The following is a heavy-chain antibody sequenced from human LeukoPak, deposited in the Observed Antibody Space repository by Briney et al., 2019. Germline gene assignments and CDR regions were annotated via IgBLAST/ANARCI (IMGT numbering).Heavy chain of an antibody. Sequence: SETLSLTCTVSGGSISSSYYYWGWIRQPPGKGLEWIGYIFYLGNTYYTPSLKSRVTISVDTSKNQFSLKLSSVTAADTAVYYCARKYPDHWFDPWGQGTLVTVSS. J-gene: IGHJ5*02. V-gene: IGHV4-30-4*08. CDR1: GGSISSSYYY. CDR3: ARKYPDHWFDP. D-gene: IGHD6-6*01. CDR2: IFYLGNT.